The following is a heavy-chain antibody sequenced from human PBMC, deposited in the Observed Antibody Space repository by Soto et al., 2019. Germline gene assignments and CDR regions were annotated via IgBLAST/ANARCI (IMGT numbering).Heavy chain of an antibody. D-gene: IGHD5-18*01. J-gene: IGHJ6*02. CDR2: ISGRGGST. Sequence: GGSLRLSCAASGFTFSSYAMSWVRQAAGKGLEWVSAISGRGGSTYYADSVKGRFTIYRDNSKNTLYLQMNSLRAEDTAAYYCAKGGQIQLWTRYCYYGMDVWGQGTTVTVSS. V-gene: IGHV3-23*01. CDR1: GFTFSSYA. CDR3: AKGGQIQLWTRYCYYGMDV.